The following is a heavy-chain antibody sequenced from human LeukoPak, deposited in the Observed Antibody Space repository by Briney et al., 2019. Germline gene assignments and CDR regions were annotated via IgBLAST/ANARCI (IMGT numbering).Heavy chain of an antibody. CDR3: ARGRPHGNDY. V-gene: IGHV3-74*01. CDR1: GFTFSSFA. D-gene: IGHD4-23*01. Sequence: GGSLRLSCSASGFTFSSFAMHWVRQAPGKGLVWVSRIASDGSSTTYADSVKGRFSISRDNAKNTLYLQMNSLRVEDTAVYYCARGRPHGNDYWGQGTLVTVSS. J-gene: IGHJ4*02. CDR2: IASDGSST.